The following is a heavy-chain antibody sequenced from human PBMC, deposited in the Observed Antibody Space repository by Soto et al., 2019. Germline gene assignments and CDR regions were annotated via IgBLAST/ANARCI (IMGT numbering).Heavy chain of an antibody. CDR2: IWYDGSNK. CDR1: GFTFSSYG. D-gene: IGHD3-3*01. V-gene: IGHV3-33*01. CDR3: ASGITILGGVTYYYGMDV. Sequence: QVQLVESGGGVVQPGRSLRLSCAASGFTFSSYGMHWVRQAPGKGLEWVAVIWYDGSNKYYADSVKGRFTISRDNSKNPLYLQMNRLRAEDTAVYYCASGITILGGVTYYYGMDVWGHGTTVTVSS. J-gene: IGHJ6*02.